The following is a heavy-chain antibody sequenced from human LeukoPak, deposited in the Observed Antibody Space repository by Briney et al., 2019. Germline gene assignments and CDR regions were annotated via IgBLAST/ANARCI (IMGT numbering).Heavy chain of an antibody. CDR3: AAGPPTTVALDY. CDR2: IYSGGST. D-gene: IGHD4-23*01. Sequence: GGSLRLSRAASGFTVSSNYMSWVRQAPGKGLEWVSVIYSGGSTYYADSVKGRFTISRDNSKNTLYLQMNSLRAEDTAVYYCAAGPPTTVALDYWGQGTLVTVSS. CDR1: GFTVSSNY. V-gene: IGHV3-53*01. J-gene: IGHJ4*02.